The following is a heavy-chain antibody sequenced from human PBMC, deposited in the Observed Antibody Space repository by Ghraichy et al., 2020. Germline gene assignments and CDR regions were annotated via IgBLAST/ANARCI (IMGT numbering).Heavy chain of an antibody. D-gene: IGHD6-13*01. J-gene: IGHJ1*01. Sequence: SETLYLTCTVSGGSISGYSWSWIRQSPGKGLEWIGYMYYSGSTNYNPSLKSRVIISVDTSKSQIFLRLNSVTATDTAMYFCARVVAAAGNEYFQYWGQGTLVTVSS. CDR1: GGSISGYS. CDR2: MYYSGST. V-gene: IGHV4-59*01. CDR3: ARVVAAAGNEYFQY.